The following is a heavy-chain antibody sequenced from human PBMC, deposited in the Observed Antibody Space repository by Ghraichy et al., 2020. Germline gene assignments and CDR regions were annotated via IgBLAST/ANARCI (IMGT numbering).Heavy chain of an antibody. V-gene: IGHV3-74*01. J-gene: IGHJ6*04. Sequence: VSRINSDRSSTSYADSVKGRFTISRDNANNTLYLQMNSLRAEETAVYYCAVPAAILGMDVWGKGTTVTVSS. D-gene: IGHD2-2*02. CDR3: AVPAAILGMDV. CDR2: INSDRSST.